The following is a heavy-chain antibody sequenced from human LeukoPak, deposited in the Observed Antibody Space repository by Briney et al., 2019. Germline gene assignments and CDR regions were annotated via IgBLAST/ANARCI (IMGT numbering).Heavy chain of an antibody. D-gene: IGHD6-19*01. Sequence: ASVKVSCKVSGYTLTELSMHWVRQAPGKGLEWMGGFDPEDGETIYAQKFQGRVTMTEDTSTDTAYMELSSLRSEDTAVYYCATGNSSGWPYYYYYYMDVWGKGTTVTISS. J-gene: IGHJ6*03. CDR1: GYTLTELS. CDR3: ATGNSSGWPYYYYYYMDV. CDR2: FDPEDGET. V-gene: IGHV1-24*01.